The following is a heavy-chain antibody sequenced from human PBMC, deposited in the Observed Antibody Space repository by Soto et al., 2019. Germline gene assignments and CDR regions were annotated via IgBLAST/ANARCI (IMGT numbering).Heavy chain of an antibody. CDR3: ARDSPHPNDYGGYDAFEI. J-gene: IGHJ3*02. CDR2: ISSSSSTI. D-gene: IGHD4-17*01. Sequence: GGSLRLSCAASGFTFSSYSMNWVRQAPGRGLEWVSYISSSSSTIYYADSVKGRFTISRDNAKNSLYLQMNSLRAEDTAVYYCARDSPHPNDYGGYDAFEIWGQGTMVTVSS. CDR1: GFTFSSYS. V-gene: IGHV3-48*01.